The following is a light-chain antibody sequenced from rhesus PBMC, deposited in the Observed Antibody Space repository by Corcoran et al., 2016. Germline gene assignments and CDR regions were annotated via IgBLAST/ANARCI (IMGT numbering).Light chain of an antibody. CDR1: SSVTTN. CDR2: ITS. J-gene: IGKJ2*01. Sequence: ETELTQSPTSMAVSQGESVTISCTASSSVTTNFWHWYQQKKGFPPRLLFSITSSLASGAPARSRGSGSGTSYTLTISSVEAEYAAKYYCQQGNSIPYSFGQGTKVEIK. CDR3: QQGNSIPYS. V-gene: IGKV3-35*01.